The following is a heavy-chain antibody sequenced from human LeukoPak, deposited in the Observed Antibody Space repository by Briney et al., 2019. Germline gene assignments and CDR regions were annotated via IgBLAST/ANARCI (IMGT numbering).Heavy chain of an antibody. CDR1: GGSISSSSYY. D-gene: IGHD5-24*01. CDR3: ARESLTWLQSRTSWFDP. CDR2: IYYSGST. Sequence: PSETLSLTCTVSGGSISSSSYYWGWIRQPPGKGLEWIGSIYYSGSTYYNPSLKSRVTISVDTSKNQFSLKLSSVTAADTAVYYCARESLTWLQSRTSWFDPWGQGTLVTVSS. J-gene: IGHJ5*02. V-gene: IGHV4-39*07.